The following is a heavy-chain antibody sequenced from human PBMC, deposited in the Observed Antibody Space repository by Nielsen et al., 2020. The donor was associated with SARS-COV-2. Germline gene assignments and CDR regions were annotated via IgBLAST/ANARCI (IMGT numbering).Heavy chain of an antibody. D-gene: IGHD3-22*01. J-gene: IGHJ4*02. CDR1: GFAFSVYW. Sequence: GESLKISCAASGFAFSVYWMHWVRQGPGKGLVSLSRISPDGSITYYADSVKGRFTISRDKAENTLYLQMNGLRADDTAVYYCARDSWDSLRYFVHWGQGAQVTVSS. CDR3: ARDSWDSLRYFVH. V-gene: IGHV3-74*01. CDR2: ISPDGSIT.